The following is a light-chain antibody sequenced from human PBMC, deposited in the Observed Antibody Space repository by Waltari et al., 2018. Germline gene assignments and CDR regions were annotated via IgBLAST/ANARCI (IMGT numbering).Light chain of an antibody. CDR3: KQYNNWPRGT. V-gene: IGKV3-15*01. J-gene: IGKJ2*02. CDR2: GAS. CDR1: QSVSSN. Sequence: EIVMTQSPATLSVSPGERATLSCRASQSVSSNLAWYQQKPGQAPRLLIYGASTRATGIPARCSGSGSGTEFNLTISSMQSEDFAVYYCKQYNNWPRGTFGQGTKLEIK.